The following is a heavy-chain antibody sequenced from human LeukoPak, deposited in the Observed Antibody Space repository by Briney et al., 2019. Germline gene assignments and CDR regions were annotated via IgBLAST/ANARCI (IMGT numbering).Heavy chain of an antibody. Sequence: PGGSLRLSCAASGFTFSNYWMHWVRQAPGKGLVWVSRINGDGSSTSYLDSVKGRFSISRDNAKNTLHLQMSSLRAEDTAVYYCARDAQGLRYWGQGTLVTVSS. V-gene: IGHV3-74*01. J-gene: IGHJ4*02. CDR2: INGDGSST. CDR3: ARDAQGLRY. D-gene: IGHD6-19*01. CDR1: GFTFSNYW.